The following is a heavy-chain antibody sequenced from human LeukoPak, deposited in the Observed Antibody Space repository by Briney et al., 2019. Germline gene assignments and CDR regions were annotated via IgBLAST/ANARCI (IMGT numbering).Heavy chain of an antibody. D-gene: IGHD2-2*01. CDR2: IFYSGVT. V-gene: IGHV4-39*02. Sequence: PSETLSLTCTVSGGSISSSNYYWGWIRQPPGKGLEWIASIFYSGVTYYNPSLKSRVTMSVDTSKNQFSLKLSSVTAADTAVYYCARDLDCSSTSCYNYYYYYMDVWGKGTTVTVSS. CDR3: ARDLDCSSTSCYNYYYYYMDV. CDR1: GGSISSSNYY. J-gene: IGHJ6*03.